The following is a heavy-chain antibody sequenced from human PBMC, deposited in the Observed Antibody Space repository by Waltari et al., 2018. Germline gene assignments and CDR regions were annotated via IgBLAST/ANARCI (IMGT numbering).Heavy chain of an antibody. CDR2: INSDGSTT. CDR1: GFTFINYW. CDR3: ARGDTVVVVPAPTLDY. Sequence: EVQLVESGGGLVQPGGSLRVSCTTSGFTFINYWMHWVRQTPGRGLVWVSRINSDGSTTTYADSVRGRFTISRDNARNTLYLQMNSLRADDTAVYYCARGDTVVVVPAPTLDYWGQGTLVTVSS. D-gene: IGHD2-15*01. J-gene: IGHJ4*02. V-gene: IGHV3-74*01.